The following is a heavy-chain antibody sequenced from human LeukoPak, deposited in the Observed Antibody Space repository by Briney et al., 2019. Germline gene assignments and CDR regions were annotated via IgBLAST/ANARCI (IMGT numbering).Heavy chain of an antibody. CDR3: AGGGGSARPHYYYYYGMDV. V-gene: IGHV4-34*01. Sequence: SETLSLTCAVYGGSFSGYYWSWIRQPPGKGLEWIGEINHSGSTNYNPSLKSRVTISVDTSKNQFSLKLSSVTAADTAVYYCAGGGGSARPHYYYYYGMDVWGQGTTVTVSS. CDR2: INHSGST. D-gene: IGHD6-6*01. J-gene: IGHJ6*02. CDR1: GGSFSGYY.